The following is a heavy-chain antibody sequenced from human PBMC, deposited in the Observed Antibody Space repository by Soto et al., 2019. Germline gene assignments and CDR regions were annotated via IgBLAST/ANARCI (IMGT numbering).Heavy chain of an antibody. CDR1: GYTFTSYG. D-gene: IGHD2-2*01. V-gene: IGHV1-18*01. CDR3: ARWRPADYYYYMDV. J-gene: IGHJ6*03. Sequence: GASVKVSCKASGYTFTSYGIRWVRQAPGQGLEWMGWISAYNGNTNYAQKLQGRVTMTTDTSTSTAYMELRSLRSDDTAVYYCARWRPADYYYYMDVWGKGTTVTVSS. CDR2: ISAYNGNT.